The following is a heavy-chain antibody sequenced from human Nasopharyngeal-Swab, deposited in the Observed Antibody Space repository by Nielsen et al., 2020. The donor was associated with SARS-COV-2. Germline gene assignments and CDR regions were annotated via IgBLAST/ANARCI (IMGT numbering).Heavy chain of an antibody. J-gene: IGHJ5*02. CDR3: ARESAVSARRRWFDP. Sequence: SETLSLTCTVSGGSISSYYWSWIRQPAGKGLEWIGRIYTSGSTNYNPSLKSRVTMSVDTSKSQLSLKVSSVTAADTAVYYCARESAVSARRRWFDPWGQGTLVTVSS. D-gene: IGHD6-6*01. CDR2: IYTSGST. V-gene: IGHV4-4*07. CDR1: GGSISSYY.